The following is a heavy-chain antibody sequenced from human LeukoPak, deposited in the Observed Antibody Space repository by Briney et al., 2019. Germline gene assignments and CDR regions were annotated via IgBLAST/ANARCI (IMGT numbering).Heavy chain of an antibody. J-gene: IGHJ4*02. Sequence: GGSLRLSCAASGFTFSSYEMNWVRQAPGKGLEWVSYISSSAGTTYYADSVKGRFTISRDNSKNTLYLQMNSLRAEDTAVYYCAKIGIVVVVAAIQHPLFDYWGQGTLVTVSS. CDR1: GFTFSSYE. D-gene: IGHD2-15*01. CDR2: ISSSAGTT. V-gene: IGHV3-23*01. CDR3: AKIGIVVVVAAIQHPLFDY.